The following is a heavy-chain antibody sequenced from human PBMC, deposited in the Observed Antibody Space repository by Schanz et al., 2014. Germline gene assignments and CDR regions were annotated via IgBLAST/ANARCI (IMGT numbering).Heavy chain of an antibody. V-gene: IGHV3-23*04. CDR3: ARDPNTSAWLPYFDT. J-gene: IGHJ4*02. CDR1: GFTFSSYA. D-gene: IGHD6-19*01. CDR2: ISGSGGST. Sequence: EVQVVESGGGLVQPGGSLRLSCAASGFTFSSYAMSWVRQAPGKGLEWVSAISGSGGSTYYADSVKGRFIISRDNSKNTVYLQMNSLRTDDTAMYYCARDPNTSAWLPYFDTWGQGTLVTVSS.